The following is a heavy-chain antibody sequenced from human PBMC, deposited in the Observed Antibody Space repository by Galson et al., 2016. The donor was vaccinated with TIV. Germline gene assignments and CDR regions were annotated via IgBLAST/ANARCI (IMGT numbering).Heavy chain of an antibody. CDR2: IYDSGSA. D-gene: IGHD3-16*01. J-gene: IGHJ4*02. Sequence: TLSLTCTVSGGSIGSGGYYWSWIRQHPGKGLEWIGNIYDSGSASYNPSLKSRVVASMETSKNEFSLRLSSVTAADTALYYCAREGSADYDWGRAHFDYWGQGTLVTVSS. CDR1: GGSIGSGGYY. V-gene: IGHV4-31*03. CDR3: AREGSADYDWGRAHFDY.